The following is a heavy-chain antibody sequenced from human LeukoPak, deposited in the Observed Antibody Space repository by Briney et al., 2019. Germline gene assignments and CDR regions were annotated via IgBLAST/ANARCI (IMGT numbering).Heavy chain of an antibody. CDR3: ARAYGASSWYAFDI. CDR2: IYYSGST. D-gene: IGHD6-13*01. CDR1: GGSISSSSYY. J-gene: IGHJ3*02. Sequence: PSETLSLTCTVSGGSISSSSYYWGWLRQPPGKGLEWIGSIYYSGSTYYNPSLKSRVTISVDTSKNQFSLKLSSVTTADTAVYYCARAYGASSWYAFDIWGQGTMVTVSS. V-gene: IGHV4-39*01.